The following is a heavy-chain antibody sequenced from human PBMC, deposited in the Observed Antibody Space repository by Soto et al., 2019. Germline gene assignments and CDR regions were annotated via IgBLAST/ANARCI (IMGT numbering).Heavy chain of an antibody. D-gene: IGHD6-13*01. V-gene: IGHV4-4*02. CDR1: GGSISSSNW. CDR3: ARATMGGSSWPFDY. J-gene: IGHJ4*02. Sequence: QVQLQESGPGLVKPSGTLSLTCAVSGGSISSSNWWSWVRQPPGKGLEWIGEIYHSGSTNYNPSLKGRVTIXVXKSXHQFSLKLSSVTAADTAVYYCARATMGGSSWPFDYWGQGTLVTVSS. CDR2: IYHSGST.